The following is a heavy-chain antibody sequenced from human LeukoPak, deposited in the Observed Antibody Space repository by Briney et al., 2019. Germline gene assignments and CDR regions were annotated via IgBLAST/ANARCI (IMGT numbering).Heavy chain of an antibody. V-gene: IGHV1-2*02. J-gene: IGHJ4*02. D-gene: IGHD5-18*01. Sequence: GASVKVSCKASGYTFTGYYMHWVRQAPGQGLEWMGWINPNSGGTNYAQKFQGRVTMTRDTSISTAYMELSRLRSDDTAVYYCARDGVPDTAMAPGNYWGQGTLVTVSS. CDR3: ARDGVPDTAMAPGNY. CDR2: INPNSGGT. CDR1: GYTFTGYY.